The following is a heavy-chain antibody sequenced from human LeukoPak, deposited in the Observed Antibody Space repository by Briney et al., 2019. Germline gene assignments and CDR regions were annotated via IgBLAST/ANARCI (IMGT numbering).Heavy chain of an antibody. V-gene: IGHV3-7*04. J-gene: IGHJ3*01. CDR3: ARGDFWSGDYTDAFDV. D-gene: IGHD3-3*01. CDR2: IKPDGSEK. CDR1: AFTFSNYW. Sequence: GGSLRLYCAASAFTFSNYWMSWVRQAPGKGLEWVANIKPDGSEKYCVDSVKGRISISRDNIRNLLYLQRNKPEARDTALYYCARGDFWSGDYTDAFDVWGQGTMVTVSA.